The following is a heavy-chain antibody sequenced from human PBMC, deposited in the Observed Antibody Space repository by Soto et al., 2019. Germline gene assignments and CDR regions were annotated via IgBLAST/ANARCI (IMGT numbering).Heavy chain of an antibody. CDR1: GFTFSSYS. D-gene: IGHD5-18*01. CDR2: ISSSSSYI. Sequence: EVQLVESGGGLVKPGGSLRLSCAASGFTFSSYSVNWVRQAPGKGLEWVSSISSSSSYIYYADSVKGRFTISRDNAKNSQYLQMNSLRAEDTAVYYCARDQPGYSYGYGLGYWGQGTLVTVSS. J-gene: IGHJ4*02. CDR3: ARDQPGYSYGYGLGY. V-gene: IGHV3-21*01.